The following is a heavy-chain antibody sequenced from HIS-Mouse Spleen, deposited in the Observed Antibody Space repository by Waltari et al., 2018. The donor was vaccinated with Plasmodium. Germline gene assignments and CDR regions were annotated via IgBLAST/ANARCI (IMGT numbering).Heavy chain of an antibody. D-gene: IGHD2-8*01. J-gene: IGHJ3*02. CDR1: GYSISSGYY. CDR2: IYHSGST. CDR3: ARGDAVVLMVYAAFDI. Sequence: QVQLQESGPGLVKPSETLSLTCTVSGYSISSGYYWGWIRHPPGKGLEWIGSIYHSGSTYYNPSLKSRVTISVDTSKNQFSLKLSSVTAADTAVYYCARGDAVVLMVYAAFDIWGQGTMVTVSS. V-gene: IGHV4-38-2*02.